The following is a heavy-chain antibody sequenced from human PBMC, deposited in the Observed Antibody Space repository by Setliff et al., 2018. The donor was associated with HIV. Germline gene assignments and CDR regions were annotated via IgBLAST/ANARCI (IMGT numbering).Heavy chain of an antibody. J-gene: IGHJ4*02. CDR1: GGSFNDYW. D-gene: IGHD7-27*01. CDR2: INHNGNS. V-gene: IGHV4-34*01. CDR3: ARGNWGMLGY. Sequence: LSLTCAVYGGSFNDYWWTWIRQPPGEGLEWIAEINHNGNSNYNSSLKSRVTISVDTSKNQFSLELRSVTAADTAVYFCARGNWGMLGYWGQGTLVTGSS.